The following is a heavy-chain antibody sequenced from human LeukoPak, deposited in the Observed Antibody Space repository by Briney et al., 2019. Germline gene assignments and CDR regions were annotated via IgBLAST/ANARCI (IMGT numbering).Heavy chain of an antibody. CDR3: ARGWAARPSYYYYYYMDV. CDR1: GGTFSSYA. J-gene: IGHJ6*03. D-gene: IGHD6-6*01. Sequence: SVKVSCKASGGTFSSYAISWVRQAPGQGLEWMGRIIPIFGTANYAQKFQGRVTITTDESTSTAYMELSRLRSDDTAVYYCARGWAARPSYYYYYYMDVWGKGTTVTVSS. CDR2: IIPIFGTA. V-gene: IGHV1-69*05.